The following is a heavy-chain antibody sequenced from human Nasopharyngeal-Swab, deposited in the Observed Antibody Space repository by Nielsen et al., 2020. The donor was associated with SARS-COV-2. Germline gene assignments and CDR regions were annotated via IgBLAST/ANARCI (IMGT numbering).Heavy chain of an antibody. Sequence: ASVKVSCKASGYTFTSYGIGWVRQAPGQGLEWLGWISAYNGNTNYAQKLQGRVTMTTATSTSTAYMELRSLRSDDTAVYYCARDYMFGPRGIVVVPAPGMDVWGQGTTVTVSS. CDR2: ISAYNGNT. CDR3: ARDYMFGPRGIVVVPAPGMDV. D-gene: IGHD2-2*01. CDR1: GYTFTSYG. J-gene: IGHJ6*02. V-gene: IGHV1-18*01.